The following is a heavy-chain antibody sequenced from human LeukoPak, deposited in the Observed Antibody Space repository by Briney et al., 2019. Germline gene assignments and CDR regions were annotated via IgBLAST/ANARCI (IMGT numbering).Heavy chain of an antibody. Sequence: GASVKVSCKASGYTFTSYYMLWVRQAPGQGLEWMGIINPSGGSTNYAQKFQGRVTITADESTSTAYMYVSSLRSEDTAVYYCARGGRDGDYVQYWYFDLWGRGTLVTVSS. J-gene: IGHJ2*01. CDR1: GYTFTSYY. D-gene: IGHD4-17*01. V-gene: IGHV1-46*01. CDR2: INPSGGST. CDR3: ARGGRDGDYVQYWYFDL.